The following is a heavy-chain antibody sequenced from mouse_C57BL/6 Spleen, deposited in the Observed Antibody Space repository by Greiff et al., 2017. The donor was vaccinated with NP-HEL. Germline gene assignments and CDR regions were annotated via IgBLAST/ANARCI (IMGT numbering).Heavy chain of an antibody. D-gene: IGHD3-2*02. CDR2: ISSGGSYT. CDR1: GFTFSSYG. V-gene: IGHV5-6*02. J-gene: IGHJ2*01. Sequence: EVKLQESGGDLVKPGGSLKLSCAASGFTFSSYGMSWVRQTPDERLEWVATISSGGSYTYYPDSVKGRFTISRDNAKNTLYLQMSSLKSEDTAMYYCARRDSSGFSDYWGQGTTLTVSS. CDR3: ARRDSSGFSDY.